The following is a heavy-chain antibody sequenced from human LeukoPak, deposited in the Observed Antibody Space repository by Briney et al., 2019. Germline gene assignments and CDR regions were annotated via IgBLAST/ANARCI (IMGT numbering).Heavy chain of an antibody. Sequence: GGSLRLSCATSGFNFDRYTIHWVRQAPGKGLEWVSVIYSGGSTYYADSVKGRFTISRDNSKNALYLQMNSLRAEDTAVYYCARGTYSGTYLVYWGQGTLVTVSS. V-gene: IGHV3-53*01. J-gene: IGHJ4*02. D-gene: IGHD1-26*01. CDR1: GFNFDRYT. CDR2: IYSGGST. CDR3: ARGTYSGTYLVY.